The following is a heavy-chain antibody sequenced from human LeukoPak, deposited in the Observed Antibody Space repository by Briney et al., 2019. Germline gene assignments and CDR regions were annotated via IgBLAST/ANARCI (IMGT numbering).Heavy chain of an antibody. CDR1: GFTFSTND. Sequence: GGSLRLSCAASGFTFSTNDMNWVRQAPGKGLEWVSSISGNSRDKYYADSVKGRFTISRDNAKTSLYLQMNSLRADDTAVYYCARGDKRDYWGPGTLVTVSS. V-gene: IGHV3-21*01. CDR2: ISGNSRDK. CDR3: ARGDKRDY. D-gene: IGHD6-25*01. J-gene: IGHJ4*02.